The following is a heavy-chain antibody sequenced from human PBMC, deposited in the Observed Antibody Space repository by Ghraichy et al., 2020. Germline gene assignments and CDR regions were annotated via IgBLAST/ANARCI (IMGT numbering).Heavy chain of an antibody. D-gene: IGHD6-13*01. V-gene: IGHV1-24*01. CDR2: FDPEDGET. CDR3: ATEYSSSSIALNFDY. Sequence: ASVKVSCKVSGYTLTELSMHWVRQAPGTGLEGMGGFDPEDGETIYAQKFQGRVTMTEDTSTDTAYMELSSLRSEDTAVYYCATEYSSSSIALNFDYWGQGTLVTVSS. CDR1: GYTLTELS. J-gene: IGHJ4*02.